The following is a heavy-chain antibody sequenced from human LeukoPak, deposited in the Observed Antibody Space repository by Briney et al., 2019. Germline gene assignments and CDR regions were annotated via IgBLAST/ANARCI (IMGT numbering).Heavy chain of an antibody. CDR2: IWYDGSNK. J-gene: IGHJ4*02. D-gene: IGHD1-26*01. CDR3: ASPTYSGSYYWFDY. CDR1: GFTFSSYG. V-gene: IGHV3-33*01. Sequence: GGSLRLSCAASGFTFSSYGMHWVRQSPGKGLGWVAVIWYDGSNKYYADSVKGRFTISRDNSKNTLYLQMNSLRAEDTAVYYCASPTYSGSYYWFDYWGQGTLVTVSS.